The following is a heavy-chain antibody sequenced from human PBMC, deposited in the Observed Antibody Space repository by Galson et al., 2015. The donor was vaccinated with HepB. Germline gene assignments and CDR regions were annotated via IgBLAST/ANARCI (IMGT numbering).Heavy chain of an antibody. J-gene: IGHJ3*02. Sequence: CAISGDSVSSNSAAWNWIRQSPSRGLEWLGRTYYRSKWYNDYAVSVKSRITINPDTSMNQFSLQLDSVTPADTAVYYCARQPYSSSWYRGEAFDIWGQGTMVTVSS. D-gene: IGHD6-13*01. CDR1: GDSVSSNSAA. CDR2: TYYRSKWYN. CDR3: ARQPYSSSWYRGEAFDI. V-gene: IGHV6-1*01.